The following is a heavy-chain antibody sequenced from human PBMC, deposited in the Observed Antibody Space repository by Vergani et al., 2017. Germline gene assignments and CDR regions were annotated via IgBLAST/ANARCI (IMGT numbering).Heavy chain of an antibody. CDR1: GFILDDYA. CDR2: ISRNRGSI. CDR3: ARDRASDAFDI. J-gene: IGHJ3*02. V-gene: IGHV3-9*01. Sequence: EVQLVESGGGLVQPGRSLRLSCAASGFILDDYAMHWVRQAPGKGLEWVSGISRNRGSIGYADSVKGRFTISRDSAKNSLYLQMNSLRAEDTALYYCARDRASDAFDIWGQGTMVTVSS.